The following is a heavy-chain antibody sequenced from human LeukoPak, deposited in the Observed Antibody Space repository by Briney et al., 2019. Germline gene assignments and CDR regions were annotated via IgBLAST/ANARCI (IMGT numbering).Heavy chain of an antibody. V-gene: IGHV3-15*01. CDR2: IKSKTDGGTT. CDR1: GFTFSNAW. CDR3: AKEGHYYDSSGYQYYYYYGMDV. J-gene: IGHJ6*02. Sequence: PGGSLRLSCAASGFTFSNAWMSWVRQAPGKGLEWIGRIKSKTDGGTTDYAAPVKGRFTISRDDSKNTLYLQMNSLRAEDTAVYYCAKEGHYYDSSGYQYYYYYGMDVWGQGTTVTVSS. D-gene: IGHD3-22*01.